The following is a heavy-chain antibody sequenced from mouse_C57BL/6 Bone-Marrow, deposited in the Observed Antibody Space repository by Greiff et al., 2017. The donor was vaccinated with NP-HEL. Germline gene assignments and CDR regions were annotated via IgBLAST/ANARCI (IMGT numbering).Heavy chain of an antibody. D-gene: IGHD1-1*02. Sequence: EVMLVESEGGLVQPGRSMKLSCTASGFTFSDYYMAWVRQVPEKGLEWVANINYDGSSTYYLDSLKSRFIISRDNAKNILYLQMSSLKSEDTATYYCARGSYGWYFDVWGTGTTVTVSS. CDR1: GFTFSDYY. CDR3: ARGSYGWYFDV. J-gene: IGHJ1*03. V-gene: IGHV5-16*01. CDR2: INYDGSST.